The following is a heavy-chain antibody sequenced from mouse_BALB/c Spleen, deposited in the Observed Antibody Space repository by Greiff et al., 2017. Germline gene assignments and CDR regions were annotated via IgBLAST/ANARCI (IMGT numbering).Heavy chain of an antibody. J-gene: IGHJ4*01. CDR1: GFTFSSFG. V-gene: IGHV5-17*02. Sequence: EVMLVESGGGLVQPGGSRKLSCAASGFTFSSFGMHWVRQAPEKGLEWVAYISSGSSTIYYADTVKGRFTISRDNPKNTLFLQMTSLRSEDTAMYYCARWGYGSRGDYYAMDYWGQGTSVTVSS. D-gene: IGHD1-1*01. CDR2: ISSGSSTI. CDR3: ARWGYGSRGDYYAMDY.